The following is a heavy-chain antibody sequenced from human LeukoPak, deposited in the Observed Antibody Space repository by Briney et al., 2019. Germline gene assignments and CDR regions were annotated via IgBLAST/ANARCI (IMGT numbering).Heavy chain of an antibody. J-gene: IGHJ6*03. Sequence: GGSLRLSCVASGFSFSRYWMSWVRQAPGKGLEWVANIKEDGSEKYYVDSVKGRFTISRDNAKNSLYLQMNSLRAEDTAVYYCARQEKGSGWYVHYYYMDVWGKGTTVTVSS. CDR3: ARQEKGSGWYVHYYYMDV. V-gene: IGHV3-7*01. CDR1: GFSFSRYW. CDR2: IKEDGSEK. D-gene: IGHD6-19*01.